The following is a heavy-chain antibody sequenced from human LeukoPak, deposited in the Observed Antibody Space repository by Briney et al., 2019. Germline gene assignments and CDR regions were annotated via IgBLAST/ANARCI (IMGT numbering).Heavy chain of an antibody. D-gene: IGHD2-2*01. Sequence: VASVKVSCKASGYTFTSYGISWVRQAPGQGLEWMGWISAYNGNTNYAQKLQGRVTMTTDTSTSTAYMELRSLRSDDTAVYYCASGVVVVPAAMRFDYWGQGTLVTVSS. V-gene: IGHV1-18*01. CDR1: GYTFTSYG. CDR3: ASGVVVVPAAMRFDY. CDR2: ISAYNGNT. J-gene: IGHJ4*02.